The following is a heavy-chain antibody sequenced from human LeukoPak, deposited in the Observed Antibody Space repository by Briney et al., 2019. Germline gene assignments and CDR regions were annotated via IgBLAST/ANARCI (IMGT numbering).Heavy chain of an antibody. D-gene: IGHD6-13*01. Sequence: ASVKVSCKASGYTFTSYDINWVRQATGQGLEWMGWMNPNSGNTGYEQKFQGRVTMTRNASISTAYMELSSLRSEDTAVYYCARGNGSSSWRLNWFDPWGQGTLVTVSS. V-gene: IGHV1-8*01. J-gene: IGHJ5*02. CDR3: ARGNGSSSWRLNWFDP. CDR2: MNPNSGNT. CDR1: GYTFTSYD.